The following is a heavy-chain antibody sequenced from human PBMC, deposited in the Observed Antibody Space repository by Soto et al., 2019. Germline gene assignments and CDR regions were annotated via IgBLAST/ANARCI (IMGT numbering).Heavy chain of an antibody. CDR2: IYYSGST. J-gene: IGHJ4*02. D-gene: IGHD6-19*01. Sequence: PSETLSLTCTVSGGSISSSSSYWDWIRQPPGKGLEWIGTIYYSGSTYYNPSLRSRVTISVDTSKNQFSLKLSSVTAADTAVYYCARHASGWYSRFVYWGQGTQVTVSS. CDR1: GGSISSSSSY. V-gene: IGHV4-39*01. CDR3: ARHASGWYSRFVY.